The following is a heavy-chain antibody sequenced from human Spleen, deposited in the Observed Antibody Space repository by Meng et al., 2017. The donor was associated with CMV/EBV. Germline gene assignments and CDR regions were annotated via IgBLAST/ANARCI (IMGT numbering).Heavy chain of an antibody. CDR3: ARDWFDPNSSPRDY. D-gene: IGHD3-10*01. CDR1: GFSFSIYE. J-gene: IGHJ4*02. CDR2: ISSTRTYI. V-gene: IGHV3-21*04. Sequence: SGFSFSIYEMKWVRQAPGKGLEWVSCISSTRTYIYYADSVKGRFTISRDNAKNSLYLQMKSLRAEDTAVYYCARDWFDPNSSPRDYWGQGTLVTVSS.